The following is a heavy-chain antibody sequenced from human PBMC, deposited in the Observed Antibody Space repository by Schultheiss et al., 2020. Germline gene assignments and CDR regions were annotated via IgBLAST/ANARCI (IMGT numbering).Heavy chain of an antibody. V-gene: IGHV3-74*01. CDR1: GFTFRSYA. D-gene: IGHD7-27*01. CDR3: ARDSNPNNWGSFAFDI. J-gene: IGHJ3*02. CDR2: INSDGSST. Sequence: GGSLRLSCAASGFTFRSYAMHWVRQAPGKGLVWVSHINSDGSSTTYADSVKGRFTISRDNAKNTLYLQMNSLRAEDTAVYYCARDSNPNNWGSFAFDIWGQGTMVTVSS.